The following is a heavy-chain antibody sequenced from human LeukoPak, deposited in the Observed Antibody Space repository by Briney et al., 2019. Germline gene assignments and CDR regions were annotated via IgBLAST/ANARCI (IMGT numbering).Heavy chain of an antibody. CDR3: AILDYGDYNWFDP. Sequence: ASVKVSCKASGYTFTGYYMHWVRQAPGQGPEWMGWINPNSGGTNYAQKFQGRVTMTRDTSISTAYMELSRLRSDDTAVYYCAILDYGDYNWFDPWGQGTLVTVSS. D-gene: IGHD4-17*01. V-gene: IGHV1-2*02. J-gene: IGHJ5*02. CDR2: INPNSGGT. CDR1: GYTFTGYY.